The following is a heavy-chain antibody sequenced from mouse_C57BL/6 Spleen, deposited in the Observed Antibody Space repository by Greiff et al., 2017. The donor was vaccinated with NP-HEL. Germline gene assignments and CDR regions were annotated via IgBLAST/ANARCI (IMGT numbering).Heavy chain of an antibody. CDR1: GYTFTDYN. CDR3: ARSDYYGSYWYFDV. CDR2: INPNNGGT. V-gene: IGHV1-18*01. D-gene: IGHD1-1*01. Sequence: EVQRVESGPELVKPGASVKIPCKASGYTFTDYNMDWVKQSHGKSLEWIGDINPNNGGTIYNQKFKGKATLTVDKSSSTAYMELRSLTSEDTAVYYCARSDYYGSYWYFDVWGTGTTVTVSS. J-gene: IGHJ1*03.